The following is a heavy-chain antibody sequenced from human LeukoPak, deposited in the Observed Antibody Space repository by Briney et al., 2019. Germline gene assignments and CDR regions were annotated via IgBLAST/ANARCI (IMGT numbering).Heavy chain of an antibody. J-gene: IGHJ4*02. D-gene: IGHD6-19*01. CDR1: GYTLTSYG. Sequence: KPGASEKVSCKASGYTLTSYGISWVRQAPVQGLEWMGWIIAYNGNTNYAQKLHGRVTMTTDTSSSTAYMELRSLRSDATAVYYSAGAFIAVACIPSDFDYGGQGTLVTVSS. V-gene: IGHV1-18*01. CDR3: AGAFIAVACIPSDFDY. CDR2: IIAYNGNT.